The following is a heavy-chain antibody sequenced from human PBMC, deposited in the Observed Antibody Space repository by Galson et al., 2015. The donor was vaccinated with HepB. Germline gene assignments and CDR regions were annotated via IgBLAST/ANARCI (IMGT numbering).Heavy chain of an antibody. D-gene: IGHD6-19*01. CDR2: ISSGNTYI. J-gene: IGHJ5*02. CDR3: ATDGASGWYLYAYFDP. Sequence: SLRLSCAASGFTFSDYSMNWVRQAPGKGLEWVSSISSGNTYIYYADSVKGRFTISRDNAKNSLYLQMNSLRAEDTAVYYCATDGASGWYLYAYFDPWGQGTLVTVSS. V-gene: IGHV3-21*01. CDR1: GFTFSDYS.